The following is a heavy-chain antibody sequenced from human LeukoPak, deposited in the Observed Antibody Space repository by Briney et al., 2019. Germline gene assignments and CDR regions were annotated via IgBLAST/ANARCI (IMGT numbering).Heavy chain of an antibody. CDR1: GFTFSSYA. CDR2: ISYDGSNK. J-gene: IGHJ3*02. Sequence: GGSLRLSCAASGFTFSSYAMRWVRQAPGKGLEWVAVISYDGSNKFYADSVKGRFTISRDNSKNTLYLQMNSLRAEDTAVYYCARDLHASRAFDIWGQGTMVTVSS. V-gene: IGHV3-30*04. CDR3: ARDLHASRAFDI.